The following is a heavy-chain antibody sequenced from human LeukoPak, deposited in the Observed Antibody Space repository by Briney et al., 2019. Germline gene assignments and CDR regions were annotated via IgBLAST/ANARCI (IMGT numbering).Heavy chain of an antibody. CDR3: ARERAGVAATNNWFDP. Sequence: GGSLRLSCVASGFTFSTYSMTWVRQAPGKGLEWVSSISTSSSYIYYADSVKGRFTISRHNAKKSLYLQMNSLGAEDTAVYYCARERAGVAATNNWFDPWGQGTLVTVSS. V-gene: IGHV3-21*01. CDR2: ISTSSSYI. J-gene: IGHJ5*02. CDR1: GFTFSTYS. D-gene: IGHD2-15*01.